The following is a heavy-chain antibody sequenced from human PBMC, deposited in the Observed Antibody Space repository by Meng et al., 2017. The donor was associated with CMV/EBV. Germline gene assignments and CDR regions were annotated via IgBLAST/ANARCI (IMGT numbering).Heavy chain of an antibody. CDR3: ASQLLYGNFDY. V-gene: IGHV3-30*14. D-gene: IGHD2-2*02. Sequence: SCAASGFTFVSYAMHWVRQAPGKGLEWVAVISYDGSNKYYADSVKGRFTISRDNSKNTLYLQMNSLRAEDTAVYYCASQLLYGNFDYWGQGTLVTVSS. J-gene: IGHJ4*02. CDR2: ISYDGSNK. CDR1: GFTFVSYA.